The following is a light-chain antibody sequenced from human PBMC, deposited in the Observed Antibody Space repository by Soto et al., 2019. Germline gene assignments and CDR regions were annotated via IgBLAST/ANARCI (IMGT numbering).Light chain of an antibody. J-gene: IGKJ4*01. CDR3: QQSYTTPGIT. CDR2: AAS. V-gene: IGKV1-39*01. Sequence: DIQMTQSPSSLSASVGDRVTITCRASQVINNXLNWYQQKPGKAPKLLICAASNLQTGVPSRFSGSGSGTDFTLTISSLEPEDFATYYCQQSYTTPGITFGGGTKVEIK. CDR1: QVINNX.